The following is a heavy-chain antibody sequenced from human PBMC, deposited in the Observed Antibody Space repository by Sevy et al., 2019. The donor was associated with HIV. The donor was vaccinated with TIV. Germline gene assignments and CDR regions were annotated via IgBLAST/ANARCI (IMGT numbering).Heavy chain of an antibody. D-gene: IGHD6-19*01. CDR2: ISPNSGGT. CDR1: GYTFTGYY. CDR3: AGDLAVEQGWRAFDP. Sequence: ASVKVSCKASGYTFTGYYMHWMRQAPGQGLEWMGWISPNSGGTNYAQKFQGRVTMTTDTSISTAYMELSRLRSDDTAVYYCAGDLAVEQGWRAFDPWGQGTLFTVSS. V-gene: IGHV1-2*02. J-gene: IGHJ5*02.